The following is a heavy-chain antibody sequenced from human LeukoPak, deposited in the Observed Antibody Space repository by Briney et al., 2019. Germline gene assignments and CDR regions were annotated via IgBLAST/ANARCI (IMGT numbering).Heavy chain of an antibody. CDR2: INPNSGGT. V-gene: IGHV1-2*02. CDR3: ARGGVGMATIPY. D-gene: IGHD5-24*01. Sequence: ASVKVSCKASGYTFTGYYMHWGRQAPGQGVEWMGWINPNSGGTNYAQKFQGRVTMTRDTSISTAYMELSRLRSDDTAVYYCARGGVGMATIPYWGQGTLVTVSS. J-gene: IGHJ4*02. CDR1: GYTFTGYY.